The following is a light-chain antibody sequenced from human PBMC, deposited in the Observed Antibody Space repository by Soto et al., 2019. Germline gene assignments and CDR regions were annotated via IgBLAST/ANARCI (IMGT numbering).Light chain of an antibody. Sequence: QSALTQPASVSGSPGQSITISCTGTSSDVGGYNYVSWFQQHPGKAPKLMIYEVSRRPSGVSDRFSGSKSGNTASLTISGRQADDEADYYCNSHERSNIRVFGGGTKLTVL. CDR1: SSDVGGYNY. J-gene: IGLJ3*02. CDR3: NSHERSNIRV. V-gene: IGLV2-14*03. CDR2: EVS.